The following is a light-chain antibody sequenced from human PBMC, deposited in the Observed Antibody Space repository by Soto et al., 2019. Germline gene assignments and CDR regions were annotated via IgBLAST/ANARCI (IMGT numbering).Light chain of an antibody. CDR1: VSDVGGYTY. Sequence: QSVLTQPASVSGSPGQSITISCTGTVSDVGGYTYVSWYQQCPGRVAKLMIYEVSYRPSGVSNRFSGSKSGNTASLTISGLQAEDEADYYCSSYTSSSTYVFGTGTRSPS. CDR3: SSYTSSSTYV. V-gene: IGLV2-14*01. J-gene: IGLJ1*01. CDR2: EVS.